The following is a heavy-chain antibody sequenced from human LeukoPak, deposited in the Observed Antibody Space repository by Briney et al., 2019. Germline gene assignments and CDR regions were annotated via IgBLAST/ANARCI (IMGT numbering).Heavy chain of an antibody. CDR2: ISGSGGST. CDR1: GFTFRSYG. Sequence: GGSLRLSCAASGFTFRSYGMHWVRQAPGKGLEWVSAISGSGGSTYYADSVKGRFTISRDNSKNTLYLQMNSLRAEDTAVYYCAKDPSIAVAGAFDYWGQGTLVTVSS. CDR3: AKDPSIAVAGAFDY. D-gene: IGHD6-19*01. J-gene: IGHJ4*02. V-gene: IGHV3-23*01.